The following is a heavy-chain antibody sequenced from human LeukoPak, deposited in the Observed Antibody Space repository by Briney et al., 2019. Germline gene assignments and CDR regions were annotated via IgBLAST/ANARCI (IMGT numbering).Heavy chain of an antibody. J-gene: IGHJ4*02. V-gene: IGHV1-69*04. CDR3: ARGRALEVVAAFNY. CDR2: IIPILGIA. D-gene: IGHD2-15*01. CDR1: GGTFSSYA. Sequence: GASVKVSCKASGGTFSSYAISWVRQAPGQGLEWMGRIIPILGIANYAQKFQGRVTITADKSTSTAYMELSSLRSEDTAVYYCARGRALEVVAAFNYWGQGTVVTVSS.